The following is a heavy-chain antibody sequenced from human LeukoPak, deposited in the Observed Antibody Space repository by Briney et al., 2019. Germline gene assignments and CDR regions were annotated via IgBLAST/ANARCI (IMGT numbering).Heavy chain of an antibody. CDR3: ARAGYCSSTSCTHDAFDI. D-gene: IGHD2-2*03. V-gene: IGHV3-11*04. Sequence: GGSLRLSCAASGFTVSSNYMSWVRQAPGKGLEWVSYISSSGSTIYYADSVKGRFTISRDNAKNSLYLQMNSLRAEDTAVYYCARAGYCSSTSCTHDAFDIWGQGTMVTVSS. J-gene: IGHJ3*02. CDR1: GFTVSSNY. CDR2: ISSSGSTI.